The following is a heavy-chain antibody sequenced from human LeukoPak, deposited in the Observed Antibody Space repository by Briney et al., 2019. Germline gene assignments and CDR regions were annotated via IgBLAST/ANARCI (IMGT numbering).Heavy chain of an antibody. CDR3: AREGARWEPSFSASDI. V-gene: IGHV4-59*01. J-gene: IGHJ3*02. D-gene: IGHD1-26*01. Sequence: SETLSLTCTVSGASISNYYWTWIRQPPGKGLEWIGYIYYSGSTSYNPSLKSRVTISVDTSKNQFSLKLSSVTAADTAVYHCAREGARWEPSFSASDIWGQGTMVTVSS. CDR1: GASISNYY. CDR2: IYYSGST.